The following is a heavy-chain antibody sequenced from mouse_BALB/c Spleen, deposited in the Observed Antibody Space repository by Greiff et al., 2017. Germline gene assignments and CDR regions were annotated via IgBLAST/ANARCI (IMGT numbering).Heavy chain of an antibody. CDR2: IDPENGDT. Sequence: VQLQQSGAELVRPGALVKLSCKASGFNIKDYYMHWVKQRPEQGLEWIGWIDPENGDTEYAPKFQGKATMTADTSSNTAYLQLSSLTSEDTAVYYCNAFYGSSYGGFAYWGQGTLVTVSA. J-gene: IGHJ3*01. CDR1: GFNIKDYY. CDR3: NAFYGSSYGGFAY. V-gene: IGHV14-4*02. D-gene: IGHD1-1*01.